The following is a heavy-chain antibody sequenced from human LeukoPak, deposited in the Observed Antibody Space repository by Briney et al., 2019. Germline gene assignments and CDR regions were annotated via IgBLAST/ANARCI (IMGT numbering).Heavy chain of an antibody. CDR1: GFTVTNNY. D-gene: IGHD3-22*01. CDR3: ASDVTLIVTFIGDAFDI. V-gene: IGHV3-20*04. CDR2: IDWNGDNT. J-gene: IGHJ3*02. Sequence: GGSLRLSCAASGFTVTNNYMTWVRQAPGKGLEWVATIDWNGDNTAYADSVKGRFTISRDNAKNSLYLQMNSLRAEDTALYYCASDVTLIVTFIGDAFDIWGQGTMVIVSS.